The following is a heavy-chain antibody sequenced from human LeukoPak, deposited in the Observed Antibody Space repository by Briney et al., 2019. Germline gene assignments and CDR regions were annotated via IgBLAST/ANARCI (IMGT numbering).Heavy chain of an antibody. V-gene: IGHV4-4*02. D-gene: IGHD5-12*01. CDR3: ARGGRSYFDY. CDR1: GGSISSSNW. Sequence: SGTLSLTCAVSGGSISSSNWWSWVRQPPGKGLEWIGEIYHSGSTNYNPSLKSRVTISLDRSKNQFSLNLSSVTAADTAVYYCARGGRSYFDYWGQGTLVTVSS. J-gene: IGHJ4*02. CDR2: IYHSGST.